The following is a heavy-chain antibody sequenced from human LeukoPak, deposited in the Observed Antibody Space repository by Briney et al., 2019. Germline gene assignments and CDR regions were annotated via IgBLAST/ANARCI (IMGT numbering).Heavy chain of an antibody. CDR3: ARTNVEMATTFDY. V-gene: IGHV4-59*01. Sequence: SETLSLTCTVSGGSISSYYWSWIRQPPGKGLEWIGYIYYSGSTNYNPSLKSRVTISVDTSKNQFSLRLRSVTAADTAVYYCARTNVEMATTFDYWGQGTLVTVSS. J-gene: IGHJ4*02. D-gene: IGHD5-24*01. CDR2: IYYSGST. CDR1: GGSISSYY.